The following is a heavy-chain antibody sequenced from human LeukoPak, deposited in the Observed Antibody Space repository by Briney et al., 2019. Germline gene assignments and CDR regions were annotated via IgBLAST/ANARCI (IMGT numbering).Heavy chain of an antibody. CDR1: GGSVSSGISY. D-gene: IGHD5-18*01. V-gene: IGHV4-61*01. Sequence: PSETLSLTCSVSGGSVSSGISYWSWIRQPPGEGLEWIAYISDSGGSDYNPSLRGRVTISLDTSKNQFSLRLSSVTAADTAVYSCARHPERYSYFDYWGQGTLVTVSS. J-gene: IGHJ4*02. CDR3: ARHPERYSYFDY. CDR2: ISDSGGS.